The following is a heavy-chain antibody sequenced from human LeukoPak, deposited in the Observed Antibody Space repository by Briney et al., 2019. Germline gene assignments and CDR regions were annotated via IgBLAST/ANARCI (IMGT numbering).Heavy chain of an antibody. CDR1: GFTFSSYA. V-gene: IGHV3-23*01. D-gene: IGHD3-10*01. CDR3: AKTVRGRVPGVIGYYYYGMDV. CDR2: ISGSGGST. Sequence: GGSLRLSCAASGFTFSSYAMSWVRQAPGKGLEWVSAISGSGGSTYYADSVKGRFTISRDNSKNTLYLQMNSLRAEDTAVYYCAKTVRGRVPGVIGYYYYGMDVWGQGTTVTVSS. J-gene: IGHJ6*02.